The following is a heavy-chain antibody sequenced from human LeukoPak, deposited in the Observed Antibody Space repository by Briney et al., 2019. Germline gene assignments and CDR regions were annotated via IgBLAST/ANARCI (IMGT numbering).Heavy chain of an antibody. CDR3: ATSPRGYCSGGNCYHFDY. Sequence: ASVKVSCKASGYTFTSYGITWVRQAPGQGLEWMGWISAYNGNTNYAQKLQGRVTMTTDTSTSTAYMELSSLRSDDTAVYYCATSPRGYCSGGNCYHFDYWGQGTLVTVSS. J-gene: IGHJ4*02. CDR2: ISAYNGNT. D-gene: IGHD2-15*01. V-gene: IGHV1-18*01. CDR1: GYTFTSYG.